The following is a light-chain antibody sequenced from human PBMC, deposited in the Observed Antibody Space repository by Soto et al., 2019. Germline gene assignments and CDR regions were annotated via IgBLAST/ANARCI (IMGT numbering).Light chain of an antibody. Sequence: ETLITQSPATLSVSPLEIATLSFRASQSVSSNLAWYQQKLGQAPRLLVYGASTRATGIPARFSGSGSGTEFTLTISSLQSEDFAVYYCHQYNNWCPITFGQGTRLEIK. CDR3: HQYNNWCPIT. CDR1: QSVSSN. J-gene: IGKJ5*01. V-gene: IGKV3D-15*01. CDR2: GAS.